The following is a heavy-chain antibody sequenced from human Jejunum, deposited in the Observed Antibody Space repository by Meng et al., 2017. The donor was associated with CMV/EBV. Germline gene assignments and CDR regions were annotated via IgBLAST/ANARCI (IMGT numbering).Heavy chain of an antibody. CDR1: SRYT. Sequence: SRYTMTWVRKAAGKGLEWLDSLQSYSTYICYADSMKGRFTISRDNAKNSLYLQMNSLRAEDTAVYYCASGFCGSAGCYREFDHWGQGTLVTVSS. CDR3: ASGFCGSAGCYREFDH. J-gene: IGHJ4*02. CDR2: LQSYSTYI. D-gene: IGHD2-2*03. V-gene: IGHV3-21*01.